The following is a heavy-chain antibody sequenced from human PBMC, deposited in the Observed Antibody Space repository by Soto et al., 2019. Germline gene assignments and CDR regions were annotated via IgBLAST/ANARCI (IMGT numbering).Heavy chain of an antibody. Sequence: QVQLVQSGAEVKKPGASVKVSCKASGYTFTSYDINWVRQATGQGLEWMGWMNPNSGNTGYAQKFQGRVTMTRNTSISTAYMELSSLRSEDTAVYYCARRGYCSSCYYYYYYGRDVWGQGTTVTVSS. CDR2: MNPNSGNT. J-gene: IGHJ6*02. CDR1: GYTFTSYD. CDR3: ARRGYCSSCYYYYYYGRDV. D-gene: IGHD6-13*01. V-gene: IGHV1-8*01.